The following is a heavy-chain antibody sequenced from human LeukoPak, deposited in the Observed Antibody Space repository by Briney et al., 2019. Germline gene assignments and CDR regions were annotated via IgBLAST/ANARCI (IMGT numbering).Heavy chain of an antibody. J-gene: IGHJ3*01. CDR3: AREVPRARNAFDV. Sequence: GGSLRLSCAASGFTFSSYGMHWVRQAPGKGLEWVAFIRYDGSNKYYADSVKGRFTISRDNSKNTLYLQMNSLRAEDTAIYYCAREVPRARNAFDVWGQGTVVTVSS. V-gene: IGHV3-30*02. D-gene: IGHD4/OR15-4a*01. CDR2: IRYDGSNK. CDR1: GFTFSSYG.